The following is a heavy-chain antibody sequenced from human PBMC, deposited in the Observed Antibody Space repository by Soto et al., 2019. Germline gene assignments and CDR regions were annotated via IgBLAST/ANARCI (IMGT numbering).Heavy chain of an antibody. CDR2: INHSGST. CDR3: ARTAAAGKYYYGVDV. Sequence: SETLSLTCAVYGGSFSGYYWSWIRQPPGKGLEWIGEINHSGSTNYSPSFQGQVTISADKSISTAYLQWSSLKASDTAIYYCARTAAAGKYYYGVDVWGQGTTVTVSS. CDR1: GGSFSGYY. V-gene: IGHV4-34*01. J-gene: IGHJ6*02. D-gene: IGHD6-13*01.